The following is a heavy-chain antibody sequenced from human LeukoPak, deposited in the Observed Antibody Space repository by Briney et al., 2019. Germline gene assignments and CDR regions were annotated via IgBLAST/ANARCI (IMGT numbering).Heavy chain of an antibody. CDR3: TTELHGYYDILTGPNDAFDI. CDR1: GFTFSNAW. Sequence: PGGSLRLSCAASGFTFSNAWMSWVRQAPGKGLEWVGRIKSKTDGGTTDYAAPVKGRFTISRDDSKNTLYLQMNSLKTEDTAVYYCTTELHGYYDILTGPNDAFDIWGQGTMVAVSS. J-gene: IGHJ3*02. D-gene: IGHD3-9*01. CDR2: IKSKTDGGTT. V-gene: IGHV3-15*01.